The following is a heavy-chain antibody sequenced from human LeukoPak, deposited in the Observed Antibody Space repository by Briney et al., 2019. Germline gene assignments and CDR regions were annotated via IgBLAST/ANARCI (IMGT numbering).Heavy chain of an antibody. Sequence: SETLSLTCAVYGGSFSGYYWSWIRQPPGKGLEWVGEINHSGSTKYNPSLKSRVTISVDTSKNQFSLKLSSVTAADTAVYYCARATAIRFLEWSPRSNWFDPWGQGTLVTVSS. CDR3: ARATAIRFLEWSPRSNWFDP. D-gene: IGHD3-3*01. V-gene: IGHV4-34*01. CDR2: INHSGST. CDR1: GGSFSGYY. J-gene: IGHJ5*02.